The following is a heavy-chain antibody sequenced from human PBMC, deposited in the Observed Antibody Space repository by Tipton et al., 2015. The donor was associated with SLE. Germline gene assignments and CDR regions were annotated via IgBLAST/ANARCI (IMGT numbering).Heavy chain of an antibody. CDR2: ISYDGSNK. CDR1: GFTFSSYA. Sequence: QVQLVQSGGGVVQPGRSLRLSCAASGFTFSSYAMHWVRQAPGKGLEWVAVISYDGSNKYYADSVKGRFTISRDNSKNTLYLQMNSLRAEDTAVYYCARDIRAHYSGSYLFDYWGQGTLVTVSS. J-gene: IGHJ4*02. CDR3: ARDIRAHYSGSYLFDY. D-gene: IGHD1-26*01. V-gene: IGHV3-30-3*01.